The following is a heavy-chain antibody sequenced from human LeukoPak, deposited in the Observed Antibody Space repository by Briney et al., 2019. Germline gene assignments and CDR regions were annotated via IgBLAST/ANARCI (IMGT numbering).Heavy chain of an antibody. D-gene: IGHD2-21*01. V-gene: IGHV4-38-2*02. CDR3: ARAPQRSYQHNWFDP. CDR1: GYSISSAYY. CDR2: MYHSGST. Sequence: PSETLSLTCSVSGYSISSAYYWGWIRQPPGKGLEWIGTMYHSGSTNYNPSLKSRVTISVDTSKNQFSLKLSSVTAADTAVYYCARAPQRSYQHNWFDPWGQGTLVTVSS. J-gene: IGHJ5*02.